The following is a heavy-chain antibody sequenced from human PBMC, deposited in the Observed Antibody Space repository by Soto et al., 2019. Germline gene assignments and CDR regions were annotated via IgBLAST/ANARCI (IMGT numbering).Heavy chain of an antibody. V-gene: IGHV4-30-4*02. Sequence: KTSETLSLTCIVSGDSISSADYFWTWIRQSPGKGLEWMGYIFHSGTTYYNPSLKGRLLISIENSKNQFSLRAEDTAMYYCARDLGNNYGSFAYWGQGTLVTVSS. D-gene: IGHD4-17*01. CDR2: IFHSGTT. CDR1: GDSISSADYF. J-gene: IGHJ4*02. CDR3: ARDLGNNYGSFAY.